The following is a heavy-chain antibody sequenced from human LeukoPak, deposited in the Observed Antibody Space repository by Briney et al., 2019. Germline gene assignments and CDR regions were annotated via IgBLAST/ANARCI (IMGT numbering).Heavy chain of an antibody. CDR1: GFTFSTYA. D-gene: IGHD5-18*01. CDR2: ISGSGGST. CDR3: ARGGYSYGSIDY. V-gene: IGHV3-23*01. J-gene: IGHJ4*02. Sequence: GGSLRLSCTASGFTFSTYAMSWVRQAPGEGLEWVSGISGSGGSTYYTDSVKGRFTISRDNSKNTLYLQMGSLRAEDMAVYYCARGGYSYGSIDYWGQGTLVTVSS.